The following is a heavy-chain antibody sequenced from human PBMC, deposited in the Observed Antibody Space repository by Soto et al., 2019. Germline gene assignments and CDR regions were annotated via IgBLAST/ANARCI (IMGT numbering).Heavy chain of an antibody. CDR2: ISAYNGNT. V-gene: IGHV1-18*01. CDR1: GYTFTSYG. D-gene: IGHD5-18*01. Sequence: SVKVSCKASGYTFTSYGISWVRQAPGQGLEWMGWISAYNGNTNYAQKLQGRVTMTTDTSTSTAYMELRSLRSDDTAVYYCARSDTSSSMNYYYGMDVWGQGPTVSVSS. CDR3: ARSDTSSSMNYYYGMDV. J-gene: IGHJ6*02.